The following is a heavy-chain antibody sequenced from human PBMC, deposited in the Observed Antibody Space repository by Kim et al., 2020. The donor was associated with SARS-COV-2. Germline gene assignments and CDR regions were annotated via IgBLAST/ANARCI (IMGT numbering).Heavy chain of an antibody. Sequence: GGSLRLSCAVSGFSFRNYWMHWVRQAPGKGPVWVSRINEYGTHITYADSVKGRFTISRDDAKNTLYLEMNSLRVEETAVYYCARDLPEEAATQGMGYGMDVWGQGTTVTVSS. CDR1: GFSFRNYW. D-gene: IGHD6-13*01. V-gene: IGHV3-74*01. CDR3: ARDLPEEAATQGMGYGMDV. CDR2: INEYGTHI. J-gene: IGHJ6*02.